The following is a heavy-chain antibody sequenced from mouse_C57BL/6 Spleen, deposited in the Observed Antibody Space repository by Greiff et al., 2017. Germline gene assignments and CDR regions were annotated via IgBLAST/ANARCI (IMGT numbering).Heavy chain of an antibody. CDR1: GYTFTSYG. CDR3: ARGGLTTVVGPYYAMDY. Sequence: QVQLQQSGAELARPGASVKLSCKASGYTFTSYGISWVKQRTGQGLEWIGEIYPGSGNTYYNEKFKGKATLTADKSSSAAYMELRSLTSEDSAVYFCARGGLTTVVGPYYAMDYWGQGTSVTVSS. V-gene: IGHV1-81*01. CDR2: IYPGSGNT. J-gene: IGHJ4*01. D-gene: IGHD1-1*01.